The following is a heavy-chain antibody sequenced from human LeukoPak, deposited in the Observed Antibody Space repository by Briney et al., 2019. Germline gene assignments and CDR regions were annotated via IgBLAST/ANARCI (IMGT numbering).Heavy chain of an antibody. CDR1: GGSISRYY. V-gene: IGHV4-4*07. D-gene: IGHD1-1*01. CDR3: ARDGPERYVAPHGTPAFDI. CDR2: IYTSGST. Sequence: SETLSLTCTVSGGSISRYYWRWIRQPAGKGREWIGRIYTSGSTNYNPSLKSRATMSVDTSKNQFSLKLSSVTAADTAVYYCARDGPERYVAPHGTPAFDIWGQGTMVTVSS. J-gene: IGHJ3*02.